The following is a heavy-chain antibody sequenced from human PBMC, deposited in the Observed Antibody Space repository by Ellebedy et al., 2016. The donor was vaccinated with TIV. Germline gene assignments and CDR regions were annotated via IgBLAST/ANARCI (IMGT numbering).Heavy chain of an antibody. D-gene: IGHD3-16*01. CDR2: FSSYNGNT. CDR1: GYTFTSYG. Sequence: AASVKVSCKASGYTFTSYGISWVRQAPGRGLEWMGWFSSYNGNTKYAQKFQGRVTMTTDTSTSTTYMELRGLGSDDTALYYCARIGGGVSGTSFDVWGQGTIVTVSS. V-gene: IGHV1-18*04. CDR3: ARIGGGVSGTSFDV. J-gene: IGHJ3*01.